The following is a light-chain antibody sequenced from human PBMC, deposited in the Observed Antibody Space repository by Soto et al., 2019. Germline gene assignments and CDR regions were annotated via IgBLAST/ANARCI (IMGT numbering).Light chain of an antibody. CDR1: QSVSSNY. J-gene: IGKJ2*01. Sequence: EIVLTQSPGTLSLSPGERATLSCRASQSVSSNYLAWYQQKPGQAPRLLIYRASSRATGIPDRFSGSGSGTDFTVTISRLEPEDFAVYYCQQDGSSYTFRQGTKLEIK. CDR3: QQDGSSYT. V-gene: IGKV3-20*01. CDR2: RAS.